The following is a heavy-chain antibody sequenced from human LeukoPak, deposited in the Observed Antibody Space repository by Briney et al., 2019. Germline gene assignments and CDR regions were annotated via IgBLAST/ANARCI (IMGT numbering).Heavy chain of an antibody. CDR3: ARGPGSDSSGRRFDP. CDR2: IYYSGNT. V-gene: IGHV4-30-4*08. Sequence: PSQTLSLTCTVSGGSISSGDYCWRWIRQPPGKGLEWIGYIYYSGNTHYNPSLKSRLTISVDTSKNQFSLKLNSVTAADTAVYYCARGPGSDSSGRRFDPWGQGTLVTVSS. D-gene: IGHD3-22*01. CDR1: GGSISSGDYC. J-gene: IGHJ5*02.